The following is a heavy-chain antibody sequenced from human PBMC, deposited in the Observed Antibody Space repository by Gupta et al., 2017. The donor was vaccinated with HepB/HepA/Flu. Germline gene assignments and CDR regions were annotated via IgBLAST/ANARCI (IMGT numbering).Heavy chain of an antibody. CDR2: IWYDGSHK. J-gene: IGHJ6*03. CDR3: ARDRAFYMDV. V-gene: IGHV3-33*01. Sequence: QVQLVESGAGVVQPGRFLRLFCTASGFIFYNHGMHWVRQAPGKGLEWLALIWYDGSHKYYAGSMKGRFTISRDDSKNTVYLEMNSLRDEDTATYYCARDRAFYMDVWGKGTTVSVSS. CDR1: GFIFYNHG.